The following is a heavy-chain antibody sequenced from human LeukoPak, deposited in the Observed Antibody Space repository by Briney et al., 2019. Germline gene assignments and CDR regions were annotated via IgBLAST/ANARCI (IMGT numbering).Heavy chain of an antibody. CDR2: IHQDGIEK. CDR1: GFTFSSYA. D-gene: IGHD1-26*01. CDR3: ARVPGEAGATTAAPKYYYYMDV. V-gene: IGHV3-7*01. J-gene: IGHJ6*03. Sequence: PGGSLRLSCAASGFTFSSYAMSWVRQAPGKGLEWVANIHQDGIEKYHVDSVEGRFTISRDNAKNSLYLQMNSLRAEDTAVYYCARVPGEAGATTAAPKYYYYMDVWGKGTTVTVSS.